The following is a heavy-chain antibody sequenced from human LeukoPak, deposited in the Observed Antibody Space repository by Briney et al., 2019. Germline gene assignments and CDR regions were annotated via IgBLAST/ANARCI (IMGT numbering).Heavy chain of an antibody. CDR1: GGTFSSYA. CDR3: ARDRNRWGLFDY. CDR2: IIPIFGTA. D-gene: IGHD1-14*01. Sequence: ASVTVSCKASGGTFSSYAISWVRQAPGQGLEWMGGIIPIFGTANYAQKFQGRVTITADESTSTAYMELSSLRSEDTAVYYCARDRNRWGLFDYWGQGTLVTVSS. J-gene: IGHJ4*02. V-gene: IGHV1-69*13.